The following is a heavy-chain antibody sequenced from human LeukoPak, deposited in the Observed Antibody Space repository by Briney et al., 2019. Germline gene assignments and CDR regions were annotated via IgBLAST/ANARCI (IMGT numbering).Heavy chain of an antibody. Sequence: GGSLRLSCAASGFTFSSYAMSWVRQAPGKGLEWVSAISGSGGSTYYADSVKGRFTISRDNSKNTLYLQMHSLRAEDTAVYYCAKGSVVVRSYYYGSGSPYYFDYWGQGTLVTVSS. CDR2: ISGSGGST. V-gene: IGHV3-23*01. J-gene: IGHJ4*02. CDR1: GFTFSSYA. CDR3: AKGSVVVRSYYYGSGSPYYFDY. D-gene: IGHD3-10*01.